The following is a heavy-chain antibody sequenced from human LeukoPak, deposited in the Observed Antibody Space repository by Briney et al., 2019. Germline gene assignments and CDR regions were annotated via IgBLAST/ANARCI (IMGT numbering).Heavy chain of an antibody. D-gene: IGHD3-22*01. J-gene: IGHJ2*01. CDR3: ARARYYYDSSGYYYWYFDL. CDR2: IYHSGST. CDR1: GGSISSGGYS. V-gene: IGHV4-30-2*01. Sequence: SETLSLTCAVPGGSISSGGYSWSWIRQPPGKGLEWIGYIYHSGSTYYNPSLKSRVTISVDRSENQFSLKLSSVTAADTAVYYCARARYYYDSSGYYYWYFDLWGRGTLVTVSS.